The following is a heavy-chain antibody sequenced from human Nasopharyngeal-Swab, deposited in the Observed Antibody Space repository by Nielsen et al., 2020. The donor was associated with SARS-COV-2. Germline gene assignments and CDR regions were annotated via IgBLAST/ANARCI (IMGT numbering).Heavy chain of an antibody. CDR1: GGTFSSYA. CDR3: TTVAGSYGRFDY. J-gene: IGHJ4*02. Sequence: SVKVSCKASGGTFSSYAISWVRQAPRQGLEWMGGIIPIFGTANYAQKFQGRVTMTEDTSTDTAYMELSSLTSEDTAVYYCTTVAGSYGRFDYWGQGTLVTVSS. CDR2: IIPIFGTA. D-gene: IGHD1-26*01. V-gene: IGHV1-69*06.